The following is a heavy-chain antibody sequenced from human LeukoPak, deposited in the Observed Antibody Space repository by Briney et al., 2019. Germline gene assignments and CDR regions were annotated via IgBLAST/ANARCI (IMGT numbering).Heavy chain of an antibody. CDR3: ARGRSVAAT. CDR1: GFTFISYW. Sequence: GGSLRLSCAASGFTFISYWVSWVRQAPGKGLEWVANIKQDGSEKYYVDSVKGRFTISRDNAKNSLYLQMNSLRAEDTAVYYCARGRSVAATSGQPSLVTVSS. CDR2: IKQDGSEK. V-gene: IGHV3-7*01. D-gene: IGHD2-21*02. J-gene: IGHJ5*02.